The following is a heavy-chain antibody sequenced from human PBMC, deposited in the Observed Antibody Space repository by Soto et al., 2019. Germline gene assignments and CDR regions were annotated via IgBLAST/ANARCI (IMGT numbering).Heavy chain of an antibody. V-gene: IGHV4-30-2*01. Sequence: QLQLQESGSGLVKPSQTLSLTCTVSGGSIDSGGYSWIWIRQPPGKGLEWIGYIYHTGNTFYNPSLQSRVTLSVDQSKNQFSLSLGSVSAADTAVYYCARVERTLSTPFAYGMNVWGQGTTVTVSS. CDR3: ARVERTLSTPFAYGMNV. J-gene: IGHJ6*02. D-gene: IGHD2-2*01. CDR1: GGSIDSGGYS. CDR2: IYHTGNT.